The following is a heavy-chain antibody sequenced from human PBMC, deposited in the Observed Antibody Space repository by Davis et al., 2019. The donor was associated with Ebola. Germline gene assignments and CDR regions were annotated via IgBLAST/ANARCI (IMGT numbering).Heavy chain of an antibody. CDR2: ISGSGGST. J-gene: IGHJ4*02. Sequence: PGGSLRLSCAASGFTFSSYAMSWVRQAPGKGLEWVSAISGSGGSTYYADSVKGRFTISRDNSKNTLYLQMNSLRAEDTAVYYCAKDDSSGYYYNPYYFDYWGQGTLVTVSS. D-gene: IGHD3-22*01. CDR3: AKDDSSGYYYNPYYFDY. CDR1: GFTFSSYA. V-gene: IGHV3-23*01.